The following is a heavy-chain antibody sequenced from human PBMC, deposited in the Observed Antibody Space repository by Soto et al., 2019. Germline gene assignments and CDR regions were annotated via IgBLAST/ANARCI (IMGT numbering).Heavy chain of an antibody. D-gene: IGHD3-10*01. J-gene: IGHJ5*02. V-gene: IGHV4-59*01. CDR1: GGSISSYY. CDR3: ARGITMVRTGPNWFDP. Sequence: TSETLSLTCTVSGGSISSYYWSWIRQPPGKGLEWIGYIYYSGSTNYNPSLKSRVTISVDTSKNQFSLKLSSVTAADTAVYYCARGITMVRTGPNWFDPWGQGTLVTVSS. CDR2: IYYSGST.